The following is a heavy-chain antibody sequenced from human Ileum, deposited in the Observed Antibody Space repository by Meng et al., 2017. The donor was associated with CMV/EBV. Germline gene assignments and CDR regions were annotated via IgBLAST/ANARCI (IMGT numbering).Heavy chain of an antibody. Sequence: PLVALSPPLTVTGRFLSLFYWTRDRQPGGEGLGLIGRFHPHWTTRRHPFLRSRVSMSLDKSKNQFSLKLTSVTAADTAVYYCARAAARGVPVDLWGQGTLVTVSS. CDR2: FHPHWTT. D-gene: IGHD3-10*01. V-gene: IGHV4-4*07. CDR3: ARAAARGVPVDL. CDR1: GRFLSLFY. J-gene: IGHJ5*02.